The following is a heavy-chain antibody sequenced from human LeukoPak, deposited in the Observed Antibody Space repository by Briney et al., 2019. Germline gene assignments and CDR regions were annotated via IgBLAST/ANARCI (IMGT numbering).Heavy chain of an antibody. D-gene: IGHD3-10*01. V-gene: IGHV1-2*06. Sequence: ASVKVSCKASGYTFTGYYMHWVRQAPGQGLEWTGRINPNGGATNYAQKFQGRVTMARDTSISTAYMDLGRLRSDDTAVYYCARERITMLGGLTFPLFDYWGQGTLVTVSS. CDR3: ARERITMLGGLTFPLFDY. CDR2: INPNGGAT. J-gene: IGHJ4*02. CDR1: GYTFTGYY.